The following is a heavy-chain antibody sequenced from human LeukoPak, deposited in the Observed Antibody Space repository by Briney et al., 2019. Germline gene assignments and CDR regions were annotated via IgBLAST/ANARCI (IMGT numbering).Heavy chain of an antibody. CDR1: GYRFTSYW. CDR2: IYPGDSDT. Sequence: HGESLKISCKGSGYRFTSYWIGWVRQMPGKGLEWRGIIYPGDSDTRYSPSLQGQVTISADKSISTAYLQWSSLKAADTAMYYCARGDRDRGVFDYWGQGTLVTVSS. D-gene: IGHD1-14*01. CDR3: ARGDRDRGVFDY. V-gene: IGHV5-51*01. J-gene: IGHJ4*02.